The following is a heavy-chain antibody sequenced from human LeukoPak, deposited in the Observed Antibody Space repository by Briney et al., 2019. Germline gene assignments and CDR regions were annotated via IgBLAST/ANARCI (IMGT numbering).Heavy chain of an antibody. CDR3: ASTYCISTSCPPLRAYNHYYYMDV. D-gene: IGHD2-2*01. V-gene: IGHV1-69*13. CDR1: GYTFTSYG. Sequence: ASVKVSCKASGYTFTSYGISWVRQAPGQGLEWVGGIIPLSGTTNYAEKFQGRVTITADESTSTAYMELSSLRSEDTAVYYCASTYCISTSCPPLRAYNHYYYMDVWGKGTTVTVSS. CDR2: IIPLSGTT. J-gene: IGHJ6*03.